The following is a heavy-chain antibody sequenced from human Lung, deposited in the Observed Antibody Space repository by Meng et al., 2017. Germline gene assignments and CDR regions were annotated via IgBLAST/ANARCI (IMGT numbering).Heavy chain of an antibody. J-gene: IGHJ5*02. CDR1: GGSISSSNW. CDR3: ARGSITMVRGVSVFDP. CDR2: IYHSGST. D-gene: IGHD3-10*01. V-gene: IGHV4-4*02. Sequence: QGRVHDADPGLLKPSGPLSLTFAVSGGSISSSNWWSWVRQPPGKGLEWIGEIYHSGSTNYNPSLKSRVTISVDKSKNQFSLKLSSVTAADTAVYYCARGSITMVRGVSVFDPWGQGTLVTVSS.